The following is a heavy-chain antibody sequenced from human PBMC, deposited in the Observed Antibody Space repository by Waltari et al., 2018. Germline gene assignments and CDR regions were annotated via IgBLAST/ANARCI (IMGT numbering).Heavy chain of an antibody. CDR3: ARVAPGPYYFDS. Sequence: QVQLVQSGAEVKKPGASVNISCKASGYTFANFHIHWVRQAPGHGLEWMGKISPSGGSAGYPQKFQGRITMTREMSTGTVYMELSSLTYEDTAVYFCARVAPGPYYFDSWGQGTLVTVSS. CDR2: ISPSGGSA. J-gene: IGHJ4*02. CDR1: GYTFANFH. V-gene: IGHV1-46*01.